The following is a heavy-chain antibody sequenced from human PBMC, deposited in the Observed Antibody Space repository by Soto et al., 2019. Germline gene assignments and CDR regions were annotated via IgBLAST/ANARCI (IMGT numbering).Heavy chain of an antibody. J-gene: IGHJ4*02. CDR2: IWSDGNNR. Sequence: GGSLRLSCAASGFMFSNHGMHWVRQAPGKGLEWVAVIWSDGNNRYYADSVKGRFTISRDNSKNTLYLQMNSLRAEDTAVYYSAKGGRQWLVTSDFNYWGQGALVTV. CDR3: AKGGRQWLVTSDFNY. D-gene: IGHD6-19*01. CDR1: GFMFSNHG. V-gene: IGHV3-33*06.